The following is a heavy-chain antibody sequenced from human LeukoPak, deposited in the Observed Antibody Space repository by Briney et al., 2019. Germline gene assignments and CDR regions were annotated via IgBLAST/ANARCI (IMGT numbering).Heavy chain of an antibody. J-gene: IGHJ4*02. CDR2: IKQDGSEK. CDR3: ARDYPRGH. Sequence: SGGSLRLSCAASGFTFSSYSMSWVRQAPGKGLEWVANIKQDGSEKYYVDSVKGRFTISRDNAKNSLYLQMNSLRAEDTAVYYCARDYPRGHWGQGTLVTVSS. CDR1: GFTFSSYS. V-gene: IGHV3-7*01. D-gene: IGHD3-10*01.